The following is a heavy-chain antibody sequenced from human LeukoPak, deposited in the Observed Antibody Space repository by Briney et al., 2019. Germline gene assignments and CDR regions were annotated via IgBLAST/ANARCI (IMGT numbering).Heavy chain of an antibody. D-gene: IGHD3-3*01. CDR3: ARDERITDDFWSGSWFDP. CDR1: GGTFSSYA. Sequence: GASVKVSCKASGGTFSSYAISWVRQAPGQGLEWMGGIIPIFGTANYAQKFQGRVTITTDESTSTAYMELSSLRSEDTAVYYCARDERITDDFWSGSWFDPWGQGTLVTVSS. CDR2: IIPIFGTA. V-gene: IGHV1-69*05. J-gene: IGHJ5*02.